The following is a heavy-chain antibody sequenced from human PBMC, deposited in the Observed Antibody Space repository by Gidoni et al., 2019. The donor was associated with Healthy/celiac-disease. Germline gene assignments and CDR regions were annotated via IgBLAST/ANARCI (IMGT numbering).Heavy chain of an antibody. V-gene: IGHV3-30-3*01. CDR2: ISYDGSNK. J-gene: IGHJ6*02. D-gene: IGHD3-10*01. CDR1: GLTFSSYA. Sequence: QVQLVESGGGVVQPGRSLRLSCAASGLTFSSYAMHWVRQAPGNGLEWVAVISYDGSNKYDAASVKGRLTISRNNSKNTLYLQMNSLRAEDPAVYYCAGGGEGFGATPPPALLYYYYYGMDVWGQGTTVTVSS. CDR3: AGGGEGFGATPPPALLYYYYYGMDV.